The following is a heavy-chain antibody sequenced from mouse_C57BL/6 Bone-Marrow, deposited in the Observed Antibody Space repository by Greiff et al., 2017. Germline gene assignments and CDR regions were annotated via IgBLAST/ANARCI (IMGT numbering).Heavy chain of an antibody. D-gene: IGHD2-4*01. CDR3: GREGYYNYVWLAY. V-gene: IGHV1-75*01. J-gene: IGHJ3*01. CDR1: GYTFTDYY. Sequence: VQLQQPGPELVKPGASVKISCKASGYTFTDYYINWVKQRPGQGLEWIGWIFPASGSTYYNEKFKGKATLTVDKSSSPAYMLLSSLTSEDSAVYCCGREGYYNYVWLAYWGQGTLVTVSA. CDR2: IFPASGST.